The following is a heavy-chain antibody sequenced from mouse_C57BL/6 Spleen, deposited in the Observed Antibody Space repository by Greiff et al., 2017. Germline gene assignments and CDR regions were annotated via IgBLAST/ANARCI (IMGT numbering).Heavy chain of an antibody. CDR2: INPSSGYT. D-gene: IGHD2-1*01. Sequence: VQLQQSGAELARPGASVKMSCKASGYTFTSYTMHWVKQRPGQGLEWIGYINPSSGYTKYNQKFKDKATLTSDKSSSTAYIQLSSLTSEDSAVYYCARGDGNIVGYAMDYWGQGTSGTVSS. CDR3: ARGDGNIVGYAMDY. CDR1: GYTFTSYT. J-gene: IGHJ4*01. V-gene: IGHV1-4*01.